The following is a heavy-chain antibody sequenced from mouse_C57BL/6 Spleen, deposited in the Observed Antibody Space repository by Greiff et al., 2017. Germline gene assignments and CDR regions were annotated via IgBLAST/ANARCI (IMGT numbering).Heavy chain of an antibody. CDR2: ISSGSSTI. V-gene: IGHV5-17*01. CDR1: GFTFSDYG. CDR3: ARSTVVGYYAMDY. Sequence: EVKLMESGGGLVKPGGPLKLSCAASGFTFSDYGMHWVRQAPEKGLEWVAYISSGSSTIYYADTVKGRFTISRDNAKNTLFLQMTRLRSEDTAMYYCARSTVVGYYAMDYWGQGTSVTVSS. J-gene: IGHJ4*01. D-gene: IGHD1-1*01.